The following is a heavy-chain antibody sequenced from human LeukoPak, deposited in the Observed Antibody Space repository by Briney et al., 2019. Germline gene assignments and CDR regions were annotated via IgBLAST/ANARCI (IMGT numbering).Heavy chain of an antibody. Sequence: GGSLRLSCAASGFKFSDDYMSWIRQPPGKGLEWIAYISRSSSNIWSAASVRGRFSISRDNAKNSLFLQMDSLRVDDTAVYYCVRDVGGDYVPQRFETSGHRTLVIVSS. V-gene: IGHV3-11*01. D-gene: IGHD3-10*02. CDR3: VRDVGGDYVPQRFET. CDR1: GFKFSDDY. CDR2: ISRSSSNI. J-gene: IGHJ5*01.